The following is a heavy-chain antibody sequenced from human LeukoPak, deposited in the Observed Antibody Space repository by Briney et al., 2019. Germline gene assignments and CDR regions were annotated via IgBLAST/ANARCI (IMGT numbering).Heavy chain of an antibody. CDR2: INHSGST. Sequence: SETLSLTCAVYGGSFSGYYWSWIRQPPGKGLEWIGEINHSGSTNYNPSLKSRVTISVDTSKNQFSLRLSSVTAADTAVYYCVRGGSYALRYWGQGTLVTVSS. CDR1: GGSFSGYY. D-gene: IGHD1-26*01. J-gene: IGHJ4*02. CDR3: VRGGSYALRY. V-gene: IGHV4-34*01.